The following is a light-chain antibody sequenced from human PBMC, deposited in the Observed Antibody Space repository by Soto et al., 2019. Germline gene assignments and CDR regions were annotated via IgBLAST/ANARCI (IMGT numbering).Light chain of an antibody. V-gene: IGKV3-20*01. CDR1: QSVSSSY. Sequence: EIVLTQSPGTLSLSPGERATLSCRASQSVSSSYLAWYQQKPGQAPRLLIYGASSRATGIPDRFSGSGSGTDFTIISSILQPDFLAFYYCQYYGSLPLTVGGGTKVEIK. J-gene: IGKJ4*01. CDR3: QYYGSLPLT. CDR2: GAS.